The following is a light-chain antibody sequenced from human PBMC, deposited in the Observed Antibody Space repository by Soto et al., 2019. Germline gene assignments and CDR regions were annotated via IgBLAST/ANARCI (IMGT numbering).Light chain of an antibody. CDR1: QSVSSSY. Sequence: EIVLTQSPGTLSLSPGERATLSCRASQSVSSSYLAWYQQTPVHAPRPLIYGASSRAIGIPDRFSGSGSGTDFTLTISRLEPEDFAVYYCKQYGRSPWTFGQGTKVEIK. J-gene: IGKJ1*01. CDR3: KQYGRSPWT. V-gene: IGKV3-20*01. CDR2: GAS.